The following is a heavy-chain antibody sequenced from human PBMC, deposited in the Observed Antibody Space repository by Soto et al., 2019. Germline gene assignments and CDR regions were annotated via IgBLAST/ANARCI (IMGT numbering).Heavy chain of an antibody. CDR3: ASGSKDSYPGSRIFDF. J-gene: IGHJ4*01. V-gene: IGHV3-23*01. Sequence: PRGSLRLSCVASGFTFGSRAMSWVRQAPGEGLEWVSTITDTGGDSKSADSVRGRFAISRDNSRNTLYLQMSSLRAEDSAVYYCASGSKDSYPGSRIFDFWGRGTLVTVSS. CDR1: GFTFGSRA. D-gene: IGHD3-10*01. CDR2: ITDTGGDS.